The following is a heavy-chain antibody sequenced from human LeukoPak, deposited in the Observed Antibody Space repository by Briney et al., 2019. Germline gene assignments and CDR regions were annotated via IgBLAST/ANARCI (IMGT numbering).Heavy chain of an antibody. CDR1: GGSISSYY. Sequence: SETLSLTCTVSGGSISSYYWSWIRQPPGKGLEGIGYIYYSGSTNYNPSLTSRVTISVDTSKNQFSLKLSSVTAADTAVYYCAREVSYGSGSFADYWGQGTLVTVSS. D-gene: IGHD3-10*01. V-gene: IGHV4-59*01. CDR3: AREVSYGSGSFADY. CDR2: IYYSGST. J-gene: IGHJ4*02.